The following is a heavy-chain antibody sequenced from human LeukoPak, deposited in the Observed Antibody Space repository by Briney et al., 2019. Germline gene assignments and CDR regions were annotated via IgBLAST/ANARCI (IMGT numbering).Heavy chain of an antibody. V-gene: IGHV4-59*08. J-gene: IGHJ4*02. CDR2: IIYSGST. CDR1: GGSISSSY. D-gene: IGHD3-10*01. Sequence: SETLSLICTVSGGSISSSYWSWIRQPPGKGLEWIGYIIYSGSTSSNPSLKSRVTISIDTSKNQFSLKLSSVTAADTAVYYCARRSGSGSLNYFDYWGQGTLVTVSS. CDR3: ARRSGSGSLNYFDY.